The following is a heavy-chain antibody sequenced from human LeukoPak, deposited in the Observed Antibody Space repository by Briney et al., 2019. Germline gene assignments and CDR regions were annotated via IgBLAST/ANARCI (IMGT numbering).Heavy chain of an antibody. D-gene: IGHD2-2*01. Sequence: SETLSLTCAVYGGSFSGYYWSWIRQPAGKGLEWSGRFYSSVSTNHNPSLKSRSTMSVDTSKNQFSLKLSSVTAADTAGYYCARDRGGVPAAKGAYYFDYWGQGTLVTVFS. CDR1: GGSFSGYY. V-gene: IGHV4-4*07. CDR2: FYSSVST. J-gene: IGHJ4*02. CDR3: ARDRGGVPAAKGAYYFDY.